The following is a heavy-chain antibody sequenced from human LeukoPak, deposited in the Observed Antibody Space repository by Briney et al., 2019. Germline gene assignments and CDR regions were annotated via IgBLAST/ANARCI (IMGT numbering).Heavy chain of an antibody. V-gene: IGHV3-21*01. CDR2: ISSSSSYI. CDR3: ARVAESSDVDEGWTDYFDY. CDR1: GFTFSSYS. Sequence: GGSLRLSCAASGFTFSSYSMNWVRQAPGKGLEWVSSISSSSSYIYYADSVKGRFTISRDNAKNSLYLQMNSLRAEDTAVYYCARVAESSDVDEGWTDYFDYWGQGTLVTVSS. J-gene: IGHJ4*02. D-gene: IGHD3-10*01.